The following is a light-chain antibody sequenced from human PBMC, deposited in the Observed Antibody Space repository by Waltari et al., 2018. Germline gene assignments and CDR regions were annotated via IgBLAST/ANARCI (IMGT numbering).Light chain of an antibody. Sequence: IQLTQSPSSLSASVGDIVTITCRASQGIGSYLAWYQQKPGTAPKLLIYAASTLKNAVPSRVSGSGFGTDFTLTSSSLQPEDFATYYCQQYNSYPFTFGPGTKVDIK. CDR2: AAS. CDR1: QGIGSY. V-gene: IGKV1-9*01. J-gene: IGKJ3*01. CDR3: QQYNSYPFT.